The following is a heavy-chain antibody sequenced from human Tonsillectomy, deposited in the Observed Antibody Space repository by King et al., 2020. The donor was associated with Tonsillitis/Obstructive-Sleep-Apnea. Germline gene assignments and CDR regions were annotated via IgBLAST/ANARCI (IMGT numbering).Heavy chain of an antibody. CDR3: AESSSYGSESYYRRRKDGAFDI. D-gene: IGHD3-10*01. V-gene: IGHV2-5*02. J-gene: IGHJ3*02. CDR1: GFSLSTFGVG. CDR2: IYWDDDV. Sequence: QITLKESGPTLVKPTQTLMLTCTVSGFSLSTFGVGVGWFRQPPGKALEWLAHIYWDDDVRYRPSLKTRVTITKDTSANQVVLTMTNMDPVDTGTYYCAESSSYGSESYYRRRKDGAFDIWGQGSLVTVSS.